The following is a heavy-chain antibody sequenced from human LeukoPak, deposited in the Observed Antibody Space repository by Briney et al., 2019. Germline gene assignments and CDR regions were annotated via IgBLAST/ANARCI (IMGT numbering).Heavy chain of an antibody. V-gene: IGHV4-31*02. CDR3: ARDQVAAEWLYYGMDV. J-gene: IGHJ6*02. CDR2: IYYSGST. D-gene: IGHD6-13*01. Sequence: LRLSCAASGFTFSSYAMSWVRQAPGKGLEWVGYIYYSGSTYYNPSLKSRVTISVDTSKNQFSLKLSSVTAADTAVYYCARDQVAAEWLYYGMDVWGQGTTVTVSS. CDR1: GFTFSSYA.